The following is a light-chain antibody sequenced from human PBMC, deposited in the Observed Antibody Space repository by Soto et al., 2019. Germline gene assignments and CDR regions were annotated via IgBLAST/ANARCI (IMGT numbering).Light chain of an antibody. V-gene: IGKV3-11*01. CDR1: ENLRTF. J-gene: IGKJ4*01. Sequence: EIVLTQSPATLSLSPGERATLSCRATENLRTFLAWYQQKAGQAPRLLIYDASNRATGIPDRFSGSGSGTDFTLTINNLEPEDSAVYYCQQRSIWPLTFGGGTKVDIK. CDR3: QQRSIWPLT. CDR2: DAS.